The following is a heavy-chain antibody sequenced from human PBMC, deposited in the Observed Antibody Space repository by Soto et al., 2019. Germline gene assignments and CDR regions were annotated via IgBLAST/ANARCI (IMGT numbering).Heavy chain of an antibody. D-gene: IGHD5-18*01. CDR3: AHPGGYSYGSTTETYYGMDV. CDR1: GFTFSSYG. CDR2: TSYDGSNK. J-gene: IGHJ6*02. Sequence: GGSLRLSCAASGFTFSSYGMHWVRQAPGKGLEWVAVTSYDGSNKYYADSVKGRFTISRDNSKNTLYLQMNSLRAEDTAVYYCAHPGGYSYGSTTETYYGMDVWGQGTTVTVSS. V-gene: IGHV3-30*03.